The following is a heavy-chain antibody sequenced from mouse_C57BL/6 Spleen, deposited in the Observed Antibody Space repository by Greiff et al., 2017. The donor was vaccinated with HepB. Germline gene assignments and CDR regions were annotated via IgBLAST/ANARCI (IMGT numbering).Heavy chain of an antibody. Sequence: DVQLQESGPGLVKPSQSLSLTCSVTGYSITSGYYWNWIRQFPGNKLEWMGYISYDGSNNYNPSLKNRISITRDTSKNQCFLKLNSVTTEDTATYYCARWLPPFDYWGQGTTLTVSS. J-gene: IGHJ2*01. CDR1: GYSITSGYY. CDR3: ARWLPPFDY. CDR2: ISYDGSN. V-gene: IGHV3-6*01. D-gene: IGHD2-2*01.